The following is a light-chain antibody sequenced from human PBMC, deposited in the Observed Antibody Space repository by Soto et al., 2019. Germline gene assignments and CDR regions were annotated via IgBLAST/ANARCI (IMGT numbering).Light chain of an antibody. CDR3: YSYTTSSTWV. V-gene: IGLV2-14*03. CDR1: SSDVGSYNY. Sequence: QSALTQTASVSGSPGQSITISCTGTSSDVGSYNYVAWYQQHPGKAPKVMIYDVSNRPSGVSNRFSGSKSGNTASLTISGLQAEDEADYYCYSYTTSSTWVFGGGTKVTVL. J-gene: IGLJ3*02. CDR2: DVS.